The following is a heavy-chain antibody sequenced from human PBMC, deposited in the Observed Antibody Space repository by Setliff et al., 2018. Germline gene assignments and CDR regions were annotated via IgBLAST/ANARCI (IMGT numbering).Heavy chain of an antibody. V-gene: IGHV4-4*07. CDR1: GGFIYDHY. Sequence: PSETLSLTCTVSGGFIYDHYWTWIRQPAGKGLQWIGRVYSDGETDYSPSLKGRVTISVDKSNNQFSLNLKSMTAADTALYFCARERQGGFLEWSPFDSWGQGILVTVSS. CDR2: VYSDGET. J-gene: IGHJ4*02. D-gene: IGHD3-3*01. CDR3: ARERQGGFLEWSPFDS.